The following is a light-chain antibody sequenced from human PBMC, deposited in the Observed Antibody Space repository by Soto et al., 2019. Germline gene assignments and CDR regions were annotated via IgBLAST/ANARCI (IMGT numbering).Light chain of an antibody. V-gene: IGKV2-30*01. CDR1: QRLVYSDGITY. J-gene: IGKJ4*01. CDR3: TQGQHRSLT. Sequence: DVVMTQSPLSLPVTLGQPASISCRSSQRLVYSDGITYLNWCQQRPGQSPRRLIYQVSKRDSGVPDKLSGSGPGTDFTLKISRVEAEDVRVYSCTQGQHRSLTSGGGTKVEIK. CDR2: QVS.